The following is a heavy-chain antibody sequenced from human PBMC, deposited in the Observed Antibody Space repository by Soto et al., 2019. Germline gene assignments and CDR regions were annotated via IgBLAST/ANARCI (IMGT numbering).Heavy chain of an antibody. D-gene: IGHD3-3*01. CDR3: XXXXXXXFWSGPYYGMDV. J-gene: IGHJ6*02. V-gene: IGHV3-30-3*01. Sequence: QVQLVESGGGVVQPGRSLRLSCAASGFTFSSYAMHWVRQXXGXGLEWVAVISYDGSNKYYADSVKGRFTISRDNSKXXXXXXXXXXXXXXXXXXXXXXXXXXXFWSGPYYGMDVWGQGTTVTVSS. CDR1: GFTFSSYA. CDR2: ISYDGSNK.